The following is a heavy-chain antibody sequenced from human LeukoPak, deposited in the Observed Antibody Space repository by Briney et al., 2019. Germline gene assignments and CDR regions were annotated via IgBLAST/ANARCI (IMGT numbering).Heavy chain of an antibody. CDR2: ISGNSGNT. CDR3: AKDRYSIFGVVVMSLDAFDI. J-gene: IGHJ3*02. CDR1: GFTFRNYA. V-gene: IGHV3-23*01. D-gene: IGHD3-3*02. Sequence: AGSLRLSCAASGFTFRNYAMSWVRQAPGKGLEWVSGISGNSGNTYNTESVKGRFTISRDNSKNTLYLQMNSLSAEDTAVYYCAKDRYSIFGVVVMSLDAFDIWGQGKEVTVSS.